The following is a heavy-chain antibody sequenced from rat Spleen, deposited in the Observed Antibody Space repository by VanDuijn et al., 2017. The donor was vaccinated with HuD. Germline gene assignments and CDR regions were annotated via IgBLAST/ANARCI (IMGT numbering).Heavy chain of an antibody. D-gene: IGHD1-6*01. Sequence: EVQLVESGGGLVQPGRSLKLSCVASGFTFNKYWMTWIRQAPGKGLEWVASITNTGGGTYSPDSVKGRFILSRDNAKSTLYLQMNSLRSEDTATYYCTTGDYGYTRLFAYWGQGTLVTVSS. J-gene: IGHJ3*01. CDR3: TTGDYGYTRLFAY. CDR2: ITNTGGGT. CDR1: GFTFNKYW. V-gene: IGHV5-31*01.